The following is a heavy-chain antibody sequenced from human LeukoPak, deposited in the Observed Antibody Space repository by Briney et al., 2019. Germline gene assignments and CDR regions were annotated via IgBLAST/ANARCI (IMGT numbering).Heavy chain of an antibody. CDR3: ARSYYDFWSGYHTNFYYYYGMDV. J-gene: IGHJ6*02. CDR1: GGSISSGGYS. Sequence: PSQTLSLTCAVSGGSISSGGYSWSWIRQPPGKGLEWIGYIYHSGSTYYNPSLKSRVTISVDRSKNQFSLKLSSVTAADTAVYYCARSYYDFWSGYHTNFYYYYGMDVWGQGTTVTVSS. V-gene: IGHV4-30-2*01. D-gene: IGHD3-3*01. CDR2: IYHSGST.